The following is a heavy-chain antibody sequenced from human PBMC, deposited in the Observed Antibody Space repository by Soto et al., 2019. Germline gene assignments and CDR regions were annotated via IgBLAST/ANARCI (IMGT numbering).Heavy chain of an antibody. V-gene: IGHV3-21*01. Sequence: LRLSCAASGFTFSSYSMNWVRQAPGKGLEWVSSISSSSSYIYYADSVKGRFTISRDNAKNSLYLQMNSLRAEDTAVYYCARDAKPAYYGMDVWGQGTTVTVSS. D-gene: IGHD2-2*01. CDR3: ARDAKPAYYGMDV. CDR2: ISSSSSYI. J-gene: IGHJ6*02. CDR1: GFTFSSYS.